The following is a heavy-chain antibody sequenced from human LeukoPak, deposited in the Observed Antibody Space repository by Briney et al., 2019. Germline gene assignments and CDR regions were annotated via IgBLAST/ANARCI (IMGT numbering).Heavy chain of an antibody. CDR1: GFTFSSYS. V-gene: IGHV3-21*01. CDR2: ISSSSSYI. Sequence: GGSLRLSCAASGFTFSSYSMNWVGQAPGKGLEWFSSISSSSSYIYYADSVKGRFTISRDNAKNSLYLQMNSLRAEDTAVYYCARGNWNDVSVWGAEHDYWGQGTLVTVSS. D-gene: IGHD1-1*01. J-gene: IGHJ4*02. CDR3: ARGNWNDVSVWGAEHDY.